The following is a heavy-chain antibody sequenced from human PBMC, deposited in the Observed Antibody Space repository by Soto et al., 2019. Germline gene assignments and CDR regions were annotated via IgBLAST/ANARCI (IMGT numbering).Heavy chain of an antibody. Sequence: GGSLRLSCAASGFTFSTYALSWVRQAPGKGLEWVSAISANGQGIYYADSVRGRFTISRDNSKNTIFLHMDSLRAEDTAVYYCAKDRNYPRDQFHYWGQGTLVTAPQ. D-gene: IGHD1-7*01. V-gene: IGHV3-23*01. J-gene: IGHJ4*02. CDR3: AKDRNYPRDQFHY. CDR1: GFTFSTYA. CDR2: ISANGQGI.